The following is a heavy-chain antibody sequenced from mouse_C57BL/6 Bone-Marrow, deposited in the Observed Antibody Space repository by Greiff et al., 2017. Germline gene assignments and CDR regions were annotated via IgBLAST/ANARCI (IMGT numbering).Heavy chain of an antibody. D-gene: IGHD1-1*01. J-gene: IGHJ3*01. CDR1: GFSLTSYG. CDR3: ARKRYYGSSYGWFAY. Sequence: VQLKESGPGLVQPSQSLSITCTVSGFSLTSYGVHWVRQSPGKGLEWLGVIWSGGSTDYNAAFISRLGISKDNSKSQVFFKMNSLQSDDTAIYYCARKRYYGSSYGWFAYWGQGTLVTVSA. CDR2: IWSGGST. V-gene: IGHV2-2*01.